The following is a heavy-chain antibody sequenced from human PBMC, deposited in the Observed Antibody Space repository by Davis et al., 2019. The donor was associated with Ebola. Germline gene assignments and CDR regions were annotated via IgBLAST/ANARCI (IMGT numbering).Heavy chain of an antibody. V-gene: IGHV1-3*01. Sequence: ASVKVSCKASGYTFTSYAMHWVRQAPGQRLEWMGWINAGNGNTKYSQKFQGRVTFTADESTSTAYMELSSLRSEDTAVYFCATQQSGEPIFDYWGQGTLVTVSS. D-gene: IGHD7-27*01. J-gene: IGHJ4*02. CDR3: ATQQSGEPIFDY. CDR1: GYTFTSYA. CDR2: INAGNGNT.